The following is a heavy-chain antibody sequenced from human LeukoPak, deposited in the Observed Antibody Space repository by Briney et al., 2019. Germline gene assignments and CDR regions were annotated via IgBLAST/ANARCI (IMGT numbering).Heavy chain of an antibody. D-gene: IGHD3-10*01. Sequence: SETLSLTCAVSGGSISSSNWWSWVRQPPGKGLEWIGEIYHSGSTNYNPSLKSRVTISVDKSKNQFSLKLSSVTAADTAVYYCASLYYGSGSPHYWGQGTLVTVST. CDR1: GGSISSSNW. J-gene: IGHJ4*02. CDR2: IYHSGST. CDR3: ASLYYGSGSPHY. V-gene: IGHV4-4*02.